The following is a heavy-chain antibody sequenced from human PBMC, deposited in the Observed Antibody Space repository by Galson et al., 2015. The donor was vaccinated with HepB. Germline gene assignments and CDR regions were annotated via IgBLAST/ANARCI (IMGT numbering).Heavy chain of an antibody. Sequence: SLRLSCAASGFTFSSYSMNWVRQAPGKGLEWVSSISSSSSYIYYADSVKGRFTISRDNAKDSLYLQMNSLRAEDTAVYYCARLLRGVIIRSYYFDYWGQGTLVTVSS. D-gene: IGHD3-10*01. CDR1: GFTFSSYS. CDR2: ISSSSSYI. CDR3: ARLLRGVIIRSYYFDY. V-gene: IGHV3-21*01. J-gene: IGHJ4*02.